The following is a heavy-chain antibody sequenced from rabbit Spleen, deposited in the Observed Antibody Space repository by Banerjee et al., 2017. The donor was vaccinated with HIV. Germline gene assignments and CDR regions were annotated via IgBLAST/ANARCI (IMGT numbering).Heavy chain of an antibody. CDR3: ARGDNYFRFNL. CDR2: IDTGSSSGFT. D-gene: IGHD2-1*01. J-gene: IGHJ4*01. CDR1: GVSFTSNYY. Sequence: QSLEESGGDLVKPGASLTLTCTASGVSFTSNYYMCWVRQAPGKGLEWIACIDTGSSSGFTYSATWAKGRFTCSKTSSTTVTLQMTSLTVADTATYLCARGDNYFRFNLWGPGTLVTV. V-gene: IGHV1S40*01.